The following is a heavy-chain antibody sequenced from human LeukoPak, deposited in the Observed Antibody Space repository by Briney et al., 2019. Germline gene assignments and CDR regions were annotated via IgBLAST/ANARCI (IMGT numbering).Heavy chain of an antibody. D-gene: IGHD1-1*01. CDR2: IIPIFGTA. J-gene: IGHJ6*03. CDR1: GGTFSSYA. V-gene: IGHV1-69*05. CDR3: ARGNWNPFYYMDV. Sequence: ASVKVSCKASGGTFSSYAISGVRQAPGQGLEWMGGIIPIFGTANYAQKFQGRVTITTDESTSTAYMELSSLRSEDTAVYYCARGNWNPFYYMDVWGKGTTVTVSS.